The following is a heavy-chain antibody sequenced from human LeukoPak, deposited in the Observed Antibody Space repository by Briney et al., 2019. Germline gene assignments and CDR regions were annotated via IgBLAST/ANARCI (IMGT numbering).Heavy chain of an antibody. Sequence: ASVSVSYKGSGYTFTEYYMQWVRQAPGQGVEWMGWINNNSGGTNYPQKFQGRVTMTSDTSISTAYMELSSLRSDDTAVYYCARAVGATNCFDPWGQGTLVTVSS. CDR3: ARAVGATNCFDP. D-gene: IGHD1-26*01. CDR1: GYTFTEYY. V-gene: IGHV1-2*02. CDR2: INNNSGGT. J-gene: IGHJ5*02.